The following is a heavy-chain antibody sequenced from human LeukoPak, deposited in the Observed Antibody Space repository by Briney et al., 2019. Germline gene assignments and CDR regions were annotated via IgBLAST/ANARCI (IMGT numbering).Heavy chain of an antibody. V-gene: IGHV3-23*01. CDR1: GFTFSSYA. Sequence: GGSLRLSCAASGFTFSSYAMSWVRQAPGKGLEWVSAISGSGGSTYYPDSVKGRFTISRDNSKNTLYLQMNSLRAEDTAVYYCAKDQRFDCSGGSCHYFDYWGQGTLVTVSS. CDR3: AKDQRFDCSGGSCHYFDY. D-gene: IGHD2-15*01. J-gene: IGHJ4*02. CDR2: ISGSGGST.